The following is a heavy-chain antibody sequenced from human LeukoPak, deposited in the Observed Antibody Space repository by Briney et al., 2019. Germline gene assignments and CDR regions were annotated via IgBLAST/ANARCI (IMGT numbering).Heavy chain of an antibody. CDR3: TTDIRYGSGSYTYFDY. CDR2: INSKTDGGTT. CDR1: GFTFSNAW. Sequence: PGGSLRLSCAASGFTFSNAWMSWVRQAPGKGLEWVGRINSKTDGGTTDYAAPVKGRFTISRDDSKNTRYLQMNSLKTEDTAVYYCTTDIRYGSGSYTYFDYWGQGTLVTVSS. V-gene: IGHV3-15*01. J-gene: IGHJ4*02. D-gene: IGHD3-10*01.